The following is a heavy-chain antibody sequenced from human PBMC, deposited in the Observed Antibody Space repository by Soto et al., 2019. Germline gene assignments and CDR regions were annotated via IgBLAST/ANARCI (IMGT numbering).Heavy chain of an antibody. CDR2: IYWDDDK. CDR3: APSRWVYCSTPSCPYYFDY. V-gene: IGHV2-5*02. CDR1: GFSLSTSGVR. D-gene: IGHD2-2*01. Sequence: QITLKESGPTLVKPTQTLTLTCTFSGFSLSTSGVRVGWIRQPPGKALEWLALIYWDDDKRYSPSLKSRLTIHKDTSKTQVVLTMTNMDPVDTATYYCAPSRWVYCSTPSCPYYFDYWGQGTLVTVSS. J-gene: IGHJ4*02.